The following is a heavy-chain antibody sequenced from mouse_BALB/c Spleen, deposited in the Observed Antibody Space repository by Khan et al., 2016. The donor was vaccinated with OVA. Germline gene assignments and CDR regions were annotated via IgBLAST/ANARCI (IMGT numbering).Heavy chain of an antibody. D-gene: IGHD1-1*01. CDR2: LYPGTGSI. CDR3: VRVEYSNTYVFGY. V-gene: IGHV1-76*01. CDR1: GYIFTSYW. Sequence: QVQLKQSGAELVRPGASVKLSCKTSGYIFTSYWIHWVKQRSGQGLEWIARLYPGTGSIHYSETFKGKVTLTADKSSSTAYMQLSSLKSEDSAMYYCVRVEYSNTYVFGYWGQGTLVTVSA. J-gene: IGHJ3*01.